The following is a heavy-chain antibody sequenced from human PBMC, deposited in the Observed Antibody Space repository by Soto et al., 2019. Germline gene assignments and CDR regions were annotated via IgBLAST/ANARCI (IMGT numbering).Heavy chain of an antibody. J-gene: IGHJ4*02. D-gene: IGHD3-3*01. CDR1: GFTFSSYA. V-gene: IGHV3-23*01. Sequence: EMQLLESGGGLVQPGGSLRLSCAASGFTFSSYAMSWVRQAPGKGLEWVSAISGSGGSTYYADSVKGRFTISRDNSKNTLYLQMNSLRAEDTAVYYCAKVHPSYYDFWSGYQPVDYWGQGTLVTVSS. CDR2: ISGSGGST. CDR3: AKVHPSYYDFWSGYQPVDY.